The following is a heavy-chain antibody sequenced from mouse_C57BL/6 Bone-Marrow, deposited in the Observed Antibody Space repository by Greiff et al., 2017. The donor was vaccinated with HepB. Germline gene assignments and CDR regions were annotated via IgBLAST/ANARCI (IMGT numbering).Heavy chain of an antibody. CDR2: IYPGSGNT. Sequence: QVQLQQSGAELVRPGASVKLSCKASGYTFTDYYINWVKQRPGQGLEWIARIYPGSGNTYYNEKFKGKATLTAEKSSSTAYMQLSSLASEDSAVYCWAVSYDGYEGLAYWGQGTLGTVSA. V-gene: IGHV1-76*01. CDR3: AVSYDGYEGLAY. J-gene: IGHJ3*01. D-gene: IGHD2-3*01. CDR1: GYTFTDYY.